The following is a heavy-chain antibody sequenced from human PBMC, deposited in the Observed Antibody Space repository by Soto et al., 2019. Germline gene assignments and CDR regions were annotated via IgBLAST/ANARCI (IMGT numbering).Heavy chain of an antibody. V-gene: IGHV3-23*01. CDR2: MSGGMGDST. Sequence: EVQMLESGGGLVQAGGSLRLSCVASGFTLTAYARNWVRQPPGKGLEWVSAMSGGMGDSTYYADSVKGRFTISRDNFKTTLYMQMTSLSVVDTAVYYCANVRAFGGQGTLVTVSS. CDR3: ANVRAF. D-gene: IGHD3-3*02. CDR1: GFTLTAYA. J-gene: IGHJ4*02.